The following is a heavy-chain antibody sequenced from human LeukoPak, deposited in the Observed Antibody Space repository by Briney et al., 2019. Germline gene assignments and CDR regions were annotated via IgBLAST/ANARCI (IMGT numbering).Heavy chain of an antibody. J-gene: IGHJ5*02. CDR3: ATSGGSYWS. CDR2: ISGSGGST. Sequence: GGSLRLSCAASGFTFSSYGMSWVRQAPGKGLEWVSAISGSGGSTYYADSVEGRFTISRDNSKNTLYLQMNSLRAEDTAVYYCATSGGSYWSWGQGTLVTVSS. D-gene: IGHD1-26*01. V-gene: IGHV3-23*01. CDR1: GFTFSSYG.